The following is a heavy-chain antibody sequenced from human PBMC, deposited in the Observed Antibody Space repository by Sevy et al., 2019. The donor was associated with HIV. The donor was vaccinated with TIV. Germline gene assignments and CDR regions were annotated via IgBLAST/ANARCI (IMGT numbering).Heavy chain of an antibody. J-gene: IGHJ5*02. D-gene: IGHD5-12*01. Sequence: GGSLRLSCAASGFTFSNAWMSWVRQAPGKGLEWVGRIKSKTDGGTTDYAAPVKGRFTISREGSKNTQYLQMNSLKTEDTAVYYCTTETHRGYGGVDNWFDPWGQGTLVTVSS. V-gene: IGHV3-15*01. CDR2: IKSKTDGGTT. CDR1: GFTFSNAW. CDR3: TTETHRGYGGVDNWFDP.